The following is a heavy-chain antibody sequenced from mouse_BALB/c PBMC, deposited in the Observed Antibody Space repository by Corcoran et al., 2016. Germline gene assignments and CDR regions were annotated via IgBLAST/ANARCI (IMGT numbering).Heavy chain of an antibody. V-gene: IGHV1S136*01. CDR3: ARKDGYYYYAMDY. CDR2: INPYNDGT. CDR1: GYTFTSYV. D-gene: IGHD2-3*01. Sequence: EVQLQQSGPELVKPGASVKMSCKASGYTFTSYVMHWVKQKPGQGLAWIGYINPYNDGTKYNEKFKGKATLTSDKSSSTAYMELSSLTSEDSAVYYCARKDGYYYYAMDYWGQGTSVTVSS. J-gene: IGHJ4*01.